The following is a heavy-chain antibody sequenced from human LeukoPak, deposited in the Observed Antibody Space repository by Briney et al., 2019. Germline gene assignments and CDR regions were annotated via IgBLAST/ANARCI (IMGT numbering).Heavy chain of an antibody. Sequence: SETLSLTCAVSGGSITSSNWWSWVLQTPGKGLEWIGEIYHSGSTNYNPSFKSRVTISVDKSKNQFSLNLNSVAAADTAVYFCARLGLYSSSWYNDYWGQGTLVTVSS. J-gene: IGHJ4*02. CDR1: GGSITSSNW. V-gene: IGHV4-4*02. CDR3: ARLGLYSSSWYNDY. D-gene: IGHD6-13*01. CDR2: IYHSGST.